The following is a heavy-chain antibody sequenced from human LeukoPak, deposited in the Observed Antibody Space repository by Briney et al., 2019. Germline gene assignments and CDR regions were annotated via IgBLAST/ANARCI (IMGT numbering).Heavy chain of an antibody. J-gene: IGHJ3*02. Sequence: SETLSLTCTVSGGSISRGGYYWSWIRQHPGKGLEWIGYIYYSGSTYYNPSLKSRVTISVDTSKNQFSLKLSSVTAADTAVYYCARGYRLCGGDCSGGAFDIWGQGTMVTVSS. CDR1: GGSISRGGYY. CDR3: ARGYRLCGGDCSGGAFDI. V-gene: IGHV4-31*03. D-gene: IGHD2-21*02. CDR2: IYYSGST.